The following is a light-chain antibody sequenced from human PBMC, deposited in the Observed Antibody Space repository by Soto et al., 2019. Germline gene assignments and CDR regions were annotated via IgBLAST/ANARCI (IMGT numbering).Light chain of an antibody. V-gene: IGLV2-8*01. CDR2: EVS. CDR1: SSDIGGYDY. J-gene: IGLJ1*01. CDR3: SSYTSSSTLYV. Sequence: QSALTQPPSASGSPGQSVTISCTGTSSDIGGYDYVSWYQQHPGKTPKFMIYEVSKRPSGVPDRFSGSKSGNTASLTVSGLQAEDEADYYCSSYTSSSTLYVFGTGTKVTVL.